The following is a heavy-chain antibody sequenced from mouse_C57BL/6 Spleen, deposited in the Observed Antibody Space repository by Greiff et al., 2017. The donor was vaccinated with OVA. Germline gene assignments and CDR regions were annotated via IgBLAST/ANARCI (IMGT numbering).Heavy chain of an antibody. CDR3: ARYDGDYDWYCDD. Sequence: EVQLVESGGGLVQPGGSLSLSCAASGFTFTDYYMSWVRQPPGQALEWLGFFRNKANGYTTEYSVSVKGRFTISRENSQSTLYLQMSALRAEDCAAYYCARYDGDYDWYCDDWGKGTTVTVSS. V-gene: IGHV7-3*01. CDR2: FRNKANGYTT. CDR1: GFTFTDYY. D-gene: IGHD2-13*01. J-gene: IGHJ1*03.